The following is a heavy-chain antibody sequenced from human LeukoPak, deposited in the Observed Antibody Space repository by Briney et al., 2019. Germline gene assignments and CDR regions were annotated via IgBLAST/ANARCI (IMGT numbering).Heavy chain of an antibody. D-gene: IGHD3-22*01. CDR2: IYHSGST. V-gene: IGHV4-38-2*01. CDR1: GYSISSGYY. J-gene: IGHJ2*01. Sequence: SETLSLTCAVSGYSISSGYYWGWIRQPPGKGLEWIGSIYHSGSTYYNPSLKSRVTISDDTSKNHFSLQLSSVTAADTAVYYCARQGEAYDSRDWYFDLWGRGTLVTVSS. CDR3: ARQGEAYDSRDWYFDL.